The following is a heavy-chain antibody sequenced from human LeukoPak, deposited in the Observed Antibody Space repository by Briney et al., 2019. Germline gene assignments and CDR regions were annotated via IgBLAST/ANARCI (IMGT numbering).Heavy chain of an antibody. D-gene: IGHD3-10*01. CDR1: GYTFTSYY. V-gene: IGHV1-46*01. Sequence: GASVKVSCKASGYTFTSYYMHWVRQAPGQGLEWMGIINPSGGSTSYAQKFQGRVTMTRDTSTSTVYMELSSLRSEDTAVYYCVRSYYYGSGSYYTLYYFDYWGQGTLVTVSS. CDR2: INPSGGST. J-gene: IGHJ4*02. CDR3: VRSYYYGSGSYYTLYYFDY.